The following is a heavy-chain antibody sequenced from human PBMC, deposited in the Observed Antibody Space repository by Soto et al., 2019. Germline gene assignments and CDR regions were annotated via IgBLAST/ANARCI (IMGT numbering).Heavy chain of an antibody. CDR3: AHEESGGGYCTNGVCATFDY. D-gene: IGHD2-8*01. Sequence: SGPTLVNPTQTLTLTCTFSGFSLSTSGVGVGWIRQPPGKALEWLALIYWNDDKRYSPSLKSRLTITKDTSKNQVVLTMTNMDPVDTATYYCAHEESGGGYCTNGVCATFDYWGQGTLVTVSS. CDR2: IYWNDDK. V-gene: IGHV2-5*01. J-gene: IGHJ4*02. CDR1: GFSLSTSGVG.